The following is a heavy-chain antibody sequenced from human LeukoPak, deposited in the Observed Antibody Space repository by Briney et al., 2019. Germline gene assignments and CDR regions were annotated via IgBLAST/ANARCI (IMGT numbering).Heavy chain of an antibody. CDR2: ISYDGSNK. V-gene: IGHV3-30*18. CDR1: GFTFSSYG. CDR3: AKDRRLWFGGYGMDV. D-gene: IGHD3-10*01. Sequence: PGGSRRLSCAASGFTFSSYGMHWVRQTPGKGLEWVAVISYDGSNKYYADSVKGRFTISRDNSKNTLYLQMNSLRAEDTAVYYCAKDRRLWFGGYGMDVWGQGTTVTVSS. J-gene: IGHJ6*02.